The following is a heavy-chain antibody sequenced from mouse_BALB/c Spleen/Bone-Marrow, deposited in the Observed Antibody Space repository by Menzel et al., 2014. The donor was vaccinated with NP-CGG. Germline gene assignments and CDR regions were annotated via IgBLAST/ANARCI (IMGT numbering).Heavy chain of an antibody. Sequence: VQLQQSGVELVKPWASVKLSCKASGYTFTSYLMHWVKLRPGQGFEWIGEINPSNGGTNYNEKFKRKATLTVDKSSSTAYMQLSSLTSEDSAVYYCTNYGYDWSQGTTLTISS. V-gene: IGHV1S16*01. J-gene: IGHJ2*01. D-gene: IGHD1-2*01. CDR3: TNYGYD. CDR1: GYTFTSYL. CDR2: INPSNGGT.